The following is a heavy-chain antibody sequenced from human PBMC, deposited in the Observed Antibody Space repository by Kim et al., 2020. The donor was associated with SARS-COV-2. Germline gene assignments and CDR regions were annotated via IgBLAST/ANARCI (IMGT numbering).Heavy chain of an antibody. D-gene: IGHD3-22*01. Sequence: ADSVKGRFTISRDNSKNTLYLEMNSLRAEDTAVYYCARAGYYSIGSWFDPWGQGTLVTVSS. J-gene: IGHJ5*02. CDR3: ARAGYYSIGSWFDP. V-gene: IGHV3-30*07.